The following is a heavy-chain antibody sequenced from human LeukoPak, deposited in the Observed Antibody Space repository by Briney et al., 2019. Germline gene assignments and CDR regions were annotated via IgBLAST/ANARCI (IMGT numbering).Heavy chain of an antibody. V-gene: IGHV3-23*01. CDR3: AKDLRTIAAAASYFDY. D-gene: IGHD6-13*01. CDR1: GFTFSSYA. J-gene: IGHJ4*02. CDR2: ISGSGGST. Sequence: PGGSLRLSCAASGFTFSSYAMSWVRQAPGKGLEWVSAISGSGGSTYYADSVKGRFTISRDNSKNTLYLQMNSLRAEDTAVYYCAKDLRTIAAAASYFDYWGQGTLVTVSS.